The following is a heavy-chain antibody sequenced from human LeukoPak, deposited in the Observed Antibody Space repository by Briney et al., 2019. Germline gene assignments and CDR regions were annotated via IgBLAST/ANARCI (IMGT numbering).Heavy chain of an antibody. CDR3: ARAYYYDSSGYGFDY. V-gene: IGHV3-7*04. CDR1: GFTFSSYW. D-gene: IGHD3-22*01. J-gene: IGHJ4*02. Sequence: GGSLRLSCAASGFTFSSYWMSWVRQAPGKGLEWVANIKQDGSEKYYVDSVKGRFTISRDNAKNSLYLQMNSLRAEDTAVHYCARAYYYDSSGYGFDYWGQGTLVTVSS. CDR2: IKQDGSEK.